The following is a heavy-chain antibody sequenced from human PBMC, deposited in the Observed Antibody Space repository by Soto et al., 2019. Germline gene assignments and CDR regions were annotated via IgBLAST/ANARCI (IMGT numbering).Heavy chain of an antibody. CDR2: IYYSGST. D-gene: IGHD3-3*01. CDR1: GGSISSSSYY. J-gene: IGHJ4*02. Sequence: SETLSLTCTVSGGSISSSSYYWGWIRQPPGKGLEWIGSIYYSGSTYYNPSLKSRVTISVDTSKKQFSLKLSSVTAADTAVYFCARSPGEYYDFWSGYFYFDYWGQGTLVTVSS. CDR3: ARSPGEYYDFWSGYFYFDY. V-gene: IGHV4-39*01.